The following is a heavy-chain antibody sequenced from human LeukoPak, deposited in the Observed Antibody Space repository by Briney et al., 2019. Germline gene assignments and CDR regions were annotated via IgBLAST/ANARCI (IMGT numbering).Heavy chain of an antibody. J-gene: IGHJ4*02. Sequence: VASVKVSCKASGYTFTNYFFNWVRQAPGQGLEWMGIINPNDGSTTYAQKFQQRVTMTWDTSTATVYMELRSLSSEDTAVFYCVRETPIYSSREFDYWGQGTLVTVSS. CDR2: INPNDGST. D-gene: IGHD6-13*01. V-gene: IGHV1-46*01. CDR3: VRETPIYSSREFDY. CDR1: GYTFTNYF.